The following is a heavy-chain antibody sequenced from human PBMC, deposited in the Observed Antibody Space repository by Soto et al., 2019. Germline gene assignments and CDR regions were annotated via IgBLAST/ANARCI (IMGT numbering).Heavy chain of an antibody. CDR2: IKQDGSEK. D-gene: IGHD6-19*01. CDR3: ARLIYSSGWLRSYGMDV. Sequence: PGGSLRLSCAASGFTFSSYWMSWVRQAPGKGLEWVANIKQDGSEKYYVDSVKGRFTISRDNAKNSLYLQMNSLRAEDTAVYYCARLIYSSGWLRSYGMDVWGQGTTVTVSS. J-gene: IGHJ6*02. CDR1: GFTFSSYW. V-gene: IGHV3-7*03.